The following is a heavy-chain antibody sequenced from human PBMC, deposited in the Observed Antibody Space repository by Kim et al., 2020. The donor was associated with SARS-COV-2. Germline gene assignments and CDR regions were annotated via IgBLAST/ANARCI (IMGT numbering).Heavy chain of an antibody. CDR1: GFTFSRFW. V-gene: IGHV3-7*01. Sequence: GGSLRLSCAASGFTFSRFWMNWVRQAPGKGLEWVANINEDGSGKYYVDSVKGRFTISRDNAKNSLYLQMNSLRAEDMAVYYCVKGGVQHWGQGTRVTVSS. J-gene: IGHJ1*01. CDR3: VKGGVQH. CDR2: INEDGSGK. D-gene: IGHD3-16*01.